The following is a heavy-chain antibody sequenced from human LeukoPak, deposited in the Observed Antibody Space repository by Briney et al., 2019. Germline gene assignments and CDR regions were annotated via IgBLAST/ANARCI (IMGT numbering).Heavy chain of an antibody. D-gene: IGHD1-14*01. Sequence: PSETLSLTCTVSGGSISGYYWSWIRQPPGKGLEYIGYIYYSGSTNYNPSLNSRVTMSVDTSKNQFSLRLTSVTAADTAVYYCARLGGRRKTYGWLGPWGQGTLVTVSS. CDR3: ARLGGRRKTYGWLGP. CDR2: IYYSGST. J-gene: IGHJ5*02. CDR1: GGSISGYY. V-gene: IGHV4-59*01.